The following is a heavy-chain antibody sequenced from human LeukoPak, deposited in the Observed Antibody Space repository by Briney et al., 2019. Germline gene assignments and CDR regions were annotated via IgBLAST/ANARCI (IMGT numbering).Heavy chain of an antibody. V-gene: IGHV3-21*01. Sequence: MPGGSLRLSCAASGFTFSSYAMSWVRQAPGKGLEWVSSISGSSLYIYYADSVKGRFTISRDNAKNSLYLQMNSLRAEDTAVYYCARDPPYYDNSGYYYDYWGQGTLVTVSS. J-gene: IGHJ4*02. CDR3: ARDPPYYDNSGYYYDY. D-gene: IGHD3-22*01. CDR1: GFTFSSYA. CDR2: ISGSSLYI.